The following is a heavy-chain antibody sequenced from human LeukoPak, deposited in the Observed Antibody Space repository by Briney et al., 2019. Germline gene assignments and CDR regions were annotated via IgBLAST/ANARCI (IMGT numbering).Heavy chain of an antibody. CDR2: FDPEDGET. Sequence: GASVTVSCKVSGYTLTELSMHWVRQAPGKGLEWMGGFDPEDGETIYAQKFQGRVTMTEDTSTDTAYMELSSLRSEDTAVYYCATAPGYETYAFDIWGQGTMVTVSS. CDR3: ATAPGYETYAFDI. V-gene: IGHV1-24*01. D-gene: IGHD5-18*01. CDR1: GYTLTELS. J-gene: IGHJ3*02.